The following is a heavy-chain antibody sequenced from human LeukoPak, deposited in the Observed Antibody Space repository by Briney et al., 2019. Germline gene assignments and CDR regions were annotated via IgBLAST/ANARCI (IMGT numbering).Heavy chain of an antibody. V-gene: IGHV3-74*01. D-gene: IGHD3-10*01. CDR1: GFTFSTYW. J-gene: IGHJ4*02. CDR3: ARIGGSGSYSGNYFDH. Sequence: GGSLRLSCAASGFTFSTYWMHWVRRAPGKGLVWVSRISTDGSVTSYADSVKGRFTISRDNAKNTIYLQMNSLRAEDTAVYYCARIGGSGSYSGNYFDHWGQGTLVTVSS. CDR2: ISTDGSVT.